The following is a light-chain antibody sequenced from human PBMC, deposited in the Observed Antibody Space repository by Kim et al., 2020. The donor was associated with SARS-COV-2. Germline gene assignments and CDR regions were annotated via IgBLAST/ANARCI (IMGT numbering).Light chain of an antibody. J-gene: IGLJ2*01. CDR1: NPRSYY. CDR2: GKN. CDR3: NSRDSSGNVV. V-gene: IGLV3-19*01. Sequence: VALGQTVRITCQGDNPRSYYASWYQQKPGQAPVLVIYGKNNRPSGIPDRFSGSSSGNTASLTITGAQAEDEADYYCNSRDSSGNVVFGGGTQLTVL.